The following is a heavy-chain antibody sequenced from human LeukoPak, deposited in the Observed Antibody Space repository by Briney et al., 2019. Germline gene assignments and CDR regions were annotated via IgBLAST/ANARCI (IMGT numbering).Heavy chain of an antibody. CDR3: ARDGDCSCGSCYSGGYY. J-gene: IGHJ4*02. CDR2: IIPIFGTA. D-gene: IGHD2-15*01. V-gene: IGHV1-69*01. Sequence: SVKVSCKASGGTFSSYAISWVRQAPGQGLEWMGGIIPIFGTANYAQKFQGRVTITADESTSTAYMELSSLRSEDTAVYYCARDGDCSCGSCYSGGYYWGQGTLVTVPS. CDR1: GGTFSSYA.